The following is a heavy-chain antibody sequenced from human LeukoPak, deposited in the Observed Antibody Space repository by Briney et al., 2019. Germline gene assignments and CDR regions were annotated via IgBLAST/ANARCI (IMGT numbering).Heavy chain of an antibody. CDR2: INPNSGGT. CDR1: GYTFTGYY. CDR3: ACIAAAGTHIDY. V-gene: IGHV1-2*02. D-gene: IGHD6-13*01. Sequence: GASVKVSCKASGYTFTGYYMHWVRQAPGQGLEWMGWINPNSGGTNYAQKFQGRVTMTRDTSISTVYMELSRLRSDDTAVYYCACIAAAGTHIDYWGQGTLVTVSS. J-gene: IGHJ4*02.